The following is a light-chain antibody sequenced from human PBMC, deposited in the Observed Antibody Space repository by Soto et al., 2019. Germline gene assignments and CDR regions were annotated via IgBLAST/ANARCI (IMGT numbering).Light chain of an antibody. V-gene: IGKV3-20*01. CDR1: QSVSSSY. CDR3: QQYGSSPYT. Sequence: IVLTQSPGTLSLSPGERATLSCRAGQSVSSSYLAWYQQKPGQAPRLHIYDASSRATGIPDRFSGSGSGTDFTLTISRLETEDFAVYFCQQYGSSPYTFGQGTKLEIK. CDR2: DAS. J-gene: IGKJ2*01.